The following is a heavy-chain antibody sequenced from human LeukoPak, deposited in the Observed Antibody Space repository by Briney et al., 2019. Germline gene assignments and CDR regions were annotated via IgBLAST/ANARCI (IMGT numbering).Heavy chain of an antibody. J-gene: IGHJ4*02. V-gene: IGHV3-23*01. D-gene: IGHD3-9*01. CDR1: GFTFSSYA. Sequence: PGGSLRLSCAASGFTFSSYAMNWVRQAPGKGLEWVSGISGSGGITYYADSVKGRFTISRDNSKNTLYLQVNSLRAEDTAVYYCAKCAREDWLPIDYWGQGKLVTVSS. CDR2: ISGSGGIT. CDR3: AKCAREDWLPIDY.